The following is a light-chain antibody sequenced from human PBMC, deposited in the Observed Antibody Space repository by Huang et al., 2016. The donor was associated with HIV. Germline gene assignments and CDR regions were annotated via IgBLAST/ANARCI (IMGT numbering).Light chain of an antibody. V-gene: IGKV2D-29*02. Sequence: DIIMTQTPLSLSVTPGQPASISCKSSQSLLHSDGKNYLYWYLQKPGQSPQLLIYEVSNRFCGVPDRFNGSGSGTDFTLKISRVEAEDVGIYYCMQTIQPATFGQGTKVEIK. CDR2: EVS. CDR3: MQTIQPAT. J-gene: IGKJ1*01. CDR1: QSLLHSDGKNY.